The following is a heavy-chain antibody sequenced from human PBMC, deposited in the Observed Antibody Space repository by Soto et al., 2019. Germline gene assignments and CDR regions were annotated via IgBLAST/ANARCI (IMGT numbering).Heavy chain of an antibody. Sequence: QVQLLQSGAAVKKPGASVKVSCKASGYTSTSYGISWVRQAPGQGLEWMGWTSDYNGNTNSAQKLQGRVTMTTDTPTSTAYMELRSLRSDDTAVDYCARGQGHYDYWGQGTMVSVSS. CDR2: TSDYNGNT. V-gene: IGHV1-18*01. CDR1: GYTSTSYG. CDR3: ARGQGHYDY. J-gene: IGHJ4*02.